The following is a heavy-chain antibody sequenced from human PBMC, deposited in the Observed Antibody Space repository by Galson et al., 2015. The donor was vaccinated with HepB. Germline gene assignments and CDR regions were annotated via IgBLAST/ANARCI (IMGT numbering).Heavy chain of an antibody. J-gene: IGHJ5*02. D-gene: IGHD3-10*01. CDR3: AGSGESGSYSCDP. CDR1: GITVSSYG. Sequence: SLRLSCAVSGITVSSYGMQWVRQAPGKGLERVTDILHDGTKKYYASSVKDRFTISRDNSKNTLYLQMNSLRTEDTAVYYCAGSGESGSYSCDPWVQGTQGTVSS. V-gene: IGHV3-33*03. CDR2: ILHDGTKK.